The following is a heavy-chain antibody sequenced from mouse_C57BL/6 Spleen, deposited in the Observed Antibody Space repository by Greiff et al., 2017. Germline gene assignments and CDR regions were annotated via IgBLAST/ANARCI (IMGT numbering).Heavy chain of an antibody. CDR2: LNPNNGGT. CDR1: GYTFTDYN. D-gene: IGHD2-4*01. CDR3: ATGGYDYDDGYYYAMDY. V-gene: IGHV1-22*01. J-gene: IGHJ4*01. Sequence: EVQLQQSGPELVKPGASVKMSCKASGYTFTDYNMHWVKQSHGKSLEWIGYLNPNNGGTSYNQKFKGKATLTVNKSSSTAYMELRSLTSEDSAVYYCATGGYDYDDGYYYAMDYRGQGTSVTVSS.